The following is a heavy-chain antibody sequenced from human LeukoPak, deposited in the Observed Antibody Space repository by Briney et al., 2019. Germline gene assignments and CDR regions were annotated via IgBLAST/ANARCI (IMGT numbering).Heavy chain of an antibody. D-gene: IGHD3-22*01. Sequence: SETLSLTCTVSGGSISSSSYYWGWIRQPPGKGLEWIGTIYYSGSTYYNPSLKSRVTISVDTSKNQLSLKLSSVTAADTAVYYCAREPGFDSSGYLNWFDPWGQGTLVTVSS. CDR1: GGSISSSSYY. V-gene: IGHV4-39*07. CDR2: IYYSGST. CDR3: AREPGFDSSGYLNWFDP. J-gene: IGHJ5*02.